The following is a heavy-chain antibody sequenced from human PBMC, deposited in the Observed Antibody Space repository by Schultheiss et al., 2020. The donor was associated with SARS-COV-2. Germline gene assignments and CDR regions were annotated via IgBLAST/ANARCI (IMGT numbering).Heavy chain of an antibody. V-gene: IGHV4-59*01. CDR3: ARGRDRGYSGYDSGPWFDP. CDR1: GGSISSYY. CDR2: IYYSGST. Sequence: SQTLSLTCTVSGGSISSYYWSWIRQPPGKGLEWIGYIYYSGSTNYNPSLKSRVTISVDTSKNQFSLKLSSVTAADTAVYYCARGRDRGYSGYDSGPWFDPWGQGTLVTVAS. D-gene: IGHD5-12*01. J-gene: IGHJ5*02.